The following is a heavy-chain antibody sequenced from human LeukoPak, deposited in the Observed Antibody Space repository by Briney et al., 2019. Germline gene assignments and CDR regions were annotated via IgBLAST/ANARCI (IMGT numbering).Heavy chain of an antibody. V-gene: IGHV1-2*02. D-gene: IGHD2-15*01. CDR3: ARDIVVVAAGVYGMDV. J-gene: IGHJ6*02. CDR2: IKVNSGAT. Sequence: GASVKVSCEASGYTFTGYYMHWVRQAPGQGPEWMGWIKVNSGATNYAQKFQGRVTMTRDTSITTVYMELSSLRSDDTAVYYCARDIVVVAAGVYGMDVWGQGTMVTASS. CDR1: GYTFTGYY.